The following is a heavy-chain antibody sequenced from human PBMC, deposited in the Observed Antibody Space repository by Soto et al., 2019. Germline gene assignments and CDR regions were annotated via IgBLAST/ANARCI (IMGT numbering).Heavy chain of an antibody. CDR2: IYYSGST. CDR3: ARMARSITIFGVARVFDY. D-gene: IGHD3-3*01. V-gene: IGHV4-59*08. J-gene: IGHJ4*02. Sequence: LSLTCTVSGGSISSYYWSWIRQPPGKGLEWIGYIYYSGSTNYNPSLKSRVTISVDTSKNQFSLKLSSVTAADTAVYYCARMARSITIFGVARVFDYWGQGTLVTVSS. CDR1: GGSISSYY.